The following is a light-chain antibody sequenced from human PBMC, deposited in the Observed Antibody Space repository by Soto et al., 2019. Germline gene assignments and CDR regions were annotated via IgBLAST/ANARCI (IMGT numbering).Light chain of an antibody. CDR3: AAWDDSLNGVV. CDR2: SNN. Sequence: QSVLTQPPSASGTPGRRVTISCSGSSSNIGSNTVNWYQQLPGTAPKLLIYSNNQRPSGVPDRFSGSKSGTSASLAISGLQSEDEADDYCAAWDDSLNGVVFGGGTQLTVL. V-gene: IGLV1-44*01. J-gene: IGLJ2*01. CDR1: SSNIGSNT.